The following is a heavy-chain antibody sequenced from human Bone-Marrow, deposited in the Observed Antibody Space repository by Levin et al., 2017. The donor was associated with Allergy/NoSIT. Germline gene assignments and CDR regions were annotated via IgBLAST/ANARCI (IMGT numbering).Heavy chain of an antibody. V-gene: IGHV3-30*04. CDR2: ISYNEMNK. CDR1: GFTFSTYA. J-gene: IGHJ4*02. Sequence: GESLKISCAASGFTFSTYAMHWVRQAPGKGLEWVAVISYNEMNKNYADSVKGRFTISRDNSKNTVYLHMDILRAEDTAVYFCARGPFITGPDYWGQGTLVTVSS. D-gene: IGHD1-20*01. CDR3: ARGPFITGPDY.